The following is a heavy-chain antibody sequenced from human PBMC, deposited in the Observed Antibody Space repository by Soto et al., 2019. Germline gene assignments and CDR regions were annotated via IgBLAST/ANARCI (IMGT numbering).Heavy chain of an antibody. J-gene: IGHJ1*01. CDR3: AREPHGDYDGEYFQH. CDR1: GFTFSSSA. Sequence: GGSLSLSCVASGFTFSSSALSWVRQAPGKGLEWVSAISGSGGSAYDADSVKGRLTISRDNSKNTLYMQMNSLRAEDTAVYYCAREPHGDYDGEYFQHWGQGTLVTVSS. CDR2: ISGSGGSA. V-gene: IGHV3-23*01. D-gene: IGHD4-17*01.